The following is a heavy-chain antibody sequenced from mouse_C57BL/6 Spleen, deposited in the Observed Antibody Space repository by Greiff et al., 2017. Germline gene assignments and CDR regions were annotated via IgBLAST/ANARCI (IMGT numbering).Heavy chain of an antibody. Sequence: LQESGPELVKPGASVKISCKASGYAFSSSWMNWVKQRPGKGLEWIGRIYPGDGDTNYNGKFKGKATLTADNSSSTAYMQLSSLTSDDSAVYFGARSSTPLYMDYWGQGTSVTVSS. CDR1: GYAFSSSW. D-gene: IGHD2-1*01. J-gene: IGHJ4*01. CDR2: IYPGDGDT. CDR3: ARSSTPLYMDY. V-gene: IGHV1-82*01.